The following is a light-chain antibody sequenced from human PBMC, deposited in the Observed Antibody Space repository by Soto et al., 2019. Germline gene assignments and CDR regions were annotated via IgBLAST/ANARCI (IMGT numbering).Light chain of an antibody. CDR1: QSVSISY. CDR2: GAS. CDR3: QQYDSSPPFALT. J-gene: IGKJ4*01. V-gene: IGKV3-20*01. Sequence: IVLTQSPCTLSLSPGERATLSCRASQSVSISYLAWYQQRPGQAPRLLIYGASSRATGIPDRFSGSGSGTDFTLTINSLEPEDFAVYYCQQYDSSPPFALTFGGGTKVDIK.